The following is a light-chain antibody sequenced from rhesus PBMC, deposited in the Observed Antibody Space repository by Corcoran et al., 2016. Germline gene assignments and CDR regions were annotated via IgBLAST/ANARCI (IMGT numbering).Light chain of an antibody. J-gene: IGLJ6*01. V-gene: IGLV10-114*01. CDR3: SAWDSSLSAHV. Sequence: QAGLTQAPSVSKGLRQTATLTCTGNNNNVGNQGAAWLQQHQGHPPKLLSYRNNNRPSGIAERFSASRSGKTASLTITGLQPEEESDYYCSAWDSSLSAHVFGSGTKVTVL. CDR1: NNNVGNQG. CDR2: RNN.